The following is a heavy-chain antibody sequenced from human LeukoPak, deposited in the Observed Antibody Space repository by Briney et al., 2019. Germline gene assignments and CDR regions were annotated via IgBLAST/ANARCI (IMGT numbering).Heavy chain of an antibody. V-gene: IGHV1-69*06. Sequence: SVKVSCKASGGTFSSYAISWVRQAPGQGLEWMGGIIPIFGTANYAQKFQGRVTITADKSTSTAYMELSSLRSEDTAVYYCARDLLLDYDYVWGSYRPNWFDPWGQGTLVTVSS. CDR1: GGTFSSYA. D-gene: IGHD3-16*02. CDR3: ARDLLLDYDYVWGSYRPNWFDP. CDR2: IIPIFGTA. J-gene: IGHJ5*02.